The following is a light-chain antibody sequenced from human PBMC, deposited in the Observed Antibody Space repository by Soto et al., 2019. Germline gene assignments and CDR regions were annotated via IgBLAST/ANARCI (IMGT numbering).Light chain of an antibody. V-gene: IGKV3-15*01. CDR3: QQYNNWPPWT. CDR2: GAS. Sequence: ETVMTTSXATLSVXXXXTXTXXXRSSQSVSRKLAWYQQKPGQAPRLLIYGASTRATGIPARFSGSGSGTEFTLTISSLQSEDFAVYYCQQYNNWPPWTFGQGTKVDIK. CDR1: QSVSRK. J-gene: IGKJ1*01.